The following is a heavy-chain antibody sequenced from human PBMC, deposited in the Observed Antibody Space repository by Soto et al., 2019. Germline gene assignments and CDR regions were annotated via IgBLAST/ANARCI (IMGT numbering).Heavy chain of an antibody. CDR2: ISIGGGT. J-gene: IGHJ4*02. Sequence: GGSLSLSCAASGFTFSNYAMRWVRQAPGKGLEWVSTISIGGGTYYADSVKGRFTISRDNSKNTLYLQMNSLRAEDTAVYFCAKGACSGGSCYGTDYWGQGTLVTVSS. V-gene: IGHV3-23*01. CDR1: GFTFSNYA. CDR3: AKGACSGGSCYGTDY. D-gene: IGHD2-15*01.